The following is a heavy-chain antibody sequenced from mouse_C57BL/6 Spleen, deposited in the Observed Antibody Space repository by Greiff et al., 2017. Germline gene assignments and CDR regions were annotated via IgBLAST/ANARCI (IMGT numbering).Heavy chain of an antibody. J-gene: IGHJ1*03. V-gene: IGHV5-9-1*02. Sequence: EVKLMESGEGLVKPGGSLKLSCAASGFTFSSYAMSWVRQTPEKRLEWVAYISSGGDYIYYADTVKGRFTISRDNARNTLYLQMSSLKSEDTAMYYCTRDRYYYGSSYNWYFDVWGTGTTVTVSS. CDR1: GFTFSSYA. CDR3: TRDRYYYGSSYNWYFDV. D-gene: IGHD1-1*01. CDR2: ISSGGDYI.